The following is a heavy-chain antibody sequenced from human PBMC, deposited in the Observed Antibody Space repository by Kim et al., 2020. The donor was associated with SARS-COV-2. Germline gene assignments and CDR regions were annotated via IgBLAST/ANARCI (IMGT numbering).Heavy chain of an antibody. CDR1: GFTFSSYW. D-gene: IGHD4-17*01. J-gene: IGHJ4*02. CDR2: INSDGSST. Sequence: GGSLRLSCAASGFTFSSYWMHWVRQAPGKGLVWVSRINSDGSSTSYADSVKGRFTISRDNAKNTLYLQMNSLRAEDTAVYYCARPQRGGYGDYDFDYWGQGTPVTVSS. V-gene: IGHV3-74*01. CDR3: ARPQRGGYGDYDFDY.